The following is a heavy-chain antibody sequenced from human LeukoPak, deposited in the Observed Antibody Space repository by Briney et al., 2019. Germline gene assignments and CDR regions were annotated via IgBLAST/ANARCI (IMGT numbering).Heavy chain of an antibody. CDR3: ARDGPGCSGGSCLYYYYYYGMDV. CDR1: GGSVSSSNW. D-gene: IGHD2-15*01. Sequence: SETLSLTCAVSGGSVSSSNWWSWVRQPPGKGLEWIGEIYHSGSTNYNPSLKSRVTISVDKSKNQFSLKLSSVTAADTAVYYCARDGPGCSGGSCLYYYYYYGMDVWGKGTTVTVSS. V-gene: IGHV4-4*02. CDR2: IYHSGST. J-gene: IGHJ6*04.